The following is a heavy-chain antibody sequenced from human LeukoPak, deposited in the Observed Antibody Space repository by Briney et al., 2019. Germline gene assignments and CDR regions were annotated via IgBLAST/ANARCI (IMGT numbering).Heavy chain of an antibody. CDR3: ARDRGPPMVRGVVVDY. J-gene: IGHJ4*02. CDR1: GGSISSGTYY. V-gene: IGHV4-61*02. Sequence: SQTLSLTCTVSGGSISSGTYYWTWLRQPAGQGLEWIGRIYTSGSTYYNPSLKSRVTISVDTSKNQFSLKLSSVTAADTAVYCCARDRGPPMVRGVVVDYRGQGILVTASS. CDR2: IYTSGST. D-gene: IGHD3-10*01.